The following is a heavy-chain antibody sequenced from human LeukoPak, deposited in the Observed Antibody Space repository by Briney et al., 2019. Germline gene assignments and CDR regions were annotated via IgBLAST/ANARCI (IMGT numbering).Heavy chain of an antibody. D-gene: IGHD6-19*01. CDR2: INPNSGGT. J-gene: IGHJ4*02. Sequence: ASVKVSCKASGYTFTGYYMHWVRQAPGQGLEWMGWINPNSGGTNYAQKLQGRVTMTTDTSTSTAYMELRSLRSDDTAVYYCARDPAHSSGWYPRDFDYWGQGTLVTVSS. V-gene: IGHV1-2*02. CDR3: ARDPAHSSGWYPRDFDY. CDR1: GYTFTGYY.